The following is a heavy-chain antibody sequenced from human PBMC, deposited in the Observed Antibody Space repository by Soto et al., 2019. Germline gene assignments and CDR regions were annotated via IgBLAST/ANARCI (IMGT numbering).Heavy chain of an antibody. Sequence: PXETLSLTCAVAGCSISSYYWSWIRQPAGKGLEWIGRIYTSGSTNCNPSLKSRVTMSVDRSKNQFSLKLSSVTAADTAVYYCEKGMGLQYPGDDYYYYYGIDVWGQGTTVTVSS. D-gene: IGHD4-4*01. CDR3: EKGMGLQYPGDDYYYYYGIDV. J-gene: IGHJ6*02. V-gene: IGHV4-4*07. CDR2: IYTSGST. CDR1: GCSISSYY.